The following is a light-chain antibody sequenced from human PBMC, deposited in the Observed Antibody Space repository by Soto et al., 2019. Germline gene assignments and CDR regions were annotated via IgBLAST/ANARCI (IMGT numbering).Light chain of an antibody. Sequence: EIVMTQSPATLSVFPGQRATLSCRASLSVASDLAWYQLKPGQAPRLLIYGASTRATGISARFTGRRSGTEFTLTISSLQAEDFALDFCQQYTNGPLTFGGGTKV. CDR3: QQYTNGPLT. J-gene: IGKJ4*01. V-gene: IGKV3-15*01. CDR2: GAS. CDR1: LSVASD.